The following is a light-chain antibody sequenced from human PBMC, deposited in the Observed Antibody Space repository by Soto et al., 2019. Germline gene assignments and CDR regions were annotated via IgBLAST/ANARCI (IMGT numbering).Light chain of an antibody. CDR3: QQYNNWTFS. V-gene: IGKV3-15*01. J-gene: IGKJ5*01. Sequence: EIVMTQSPATLSVSPGERATLSCRAGQGVTTNFAWYQKKSGQSPRLLIYDVSTRATGVPARFSGTGSETDFNLTISGLQSDDSAVYLCQQYNNWTFSFGQGTRLEIK. CDR2: DVS. CDR1: QGVTTN.